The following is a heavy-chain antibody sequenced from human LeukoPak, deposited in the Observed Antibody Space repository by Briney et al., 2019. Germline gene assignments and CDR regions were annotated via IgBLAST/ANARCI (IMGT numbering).Heavy chain of an antibody. CDR1: GFTFSSYG. CDR3: ARVSRGYSYAPRLESTIVVGAFDY. V-gene: IGHV3-30*03. J-gene: IGHJ4*02. D-gene: IGHD5-18*01. CDR2: ISYDGSNK. Sequence: PGGSLRLSCAASGFTFSSYGMHWVRQAPGKGLEWVAVISYDGSNKYYADSVKGRFTISRDNSKNTLYLQMNSLRAEDTAVYYCARVSRGYSYAPRLESTIVVGAFDYWGQGTLVTVSS.